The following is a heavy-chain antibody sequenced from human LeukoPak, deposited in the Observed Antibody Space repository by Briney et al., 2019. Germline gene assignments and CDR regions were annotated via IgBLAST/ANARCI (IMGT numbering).Heavy chain of an antibody. CDR3: ARGGTFVVVGYNDY. V-gene: IGHV1-18*01. CDR2: ISAYNGNT. CDR1: GYTFISYD. Sequence: ASVKVSCKTSGYTFISYDINWVRQAPGQGLEWMGWISAYNGNTNYAQKLQGRVTMTTDTSTSTAYMELRSLRSDDTAVYYCARGGTFVVVGYNDYWGQGTLVTVSS. J-gene: IGHJ4*02. D-gene: IGHD2-2*01.